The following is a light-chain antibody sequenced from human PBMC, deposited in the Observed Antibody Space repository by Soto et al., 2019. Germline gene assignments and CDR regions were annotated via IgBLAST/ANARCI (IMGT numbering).Light chain of an antibody. CDR2: DVT. CDR3: CSYTGSYSYV. V-gene: IGLV2-11*01. CDR1: SSVVGGYRY. J-gene: IGLJ1*01. Sequence: QSALTQPHSVSGSPGQSVTIPCTGTSSVVGGYRYVSWYQQHPGKAPRLIIYDVTERPSGVPDRFSGSKSGNTASLTISGLQAEDEADYSCCSYTGSYSYVFGIGTKVTVL.